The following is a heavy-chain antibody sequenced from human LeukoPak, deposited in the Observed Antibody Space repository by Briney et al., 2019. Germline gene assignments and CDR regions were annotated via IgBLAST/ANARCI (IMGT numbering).Heavy chain of an antibody. CDR1: GYTFTGYY. D-gene: IGHD3-22*01. CDR3: ARAWYYYDSSGYTYTDDAFDI. V-gene: IGHV1-18*04. J-gene: IGHJ3*02. Sequence: ASVKVSCKASGYTFTGYYMHWVRQAPGQGLEWMGWISAYNGNTNYAQKLQGRVTMTTDTSTSTAYMELRSLRSDDTAVYYCARAWYYYDSSGYTYTDDAFDIWGQGTMVTVSS. CDR2: ISAYNGNT.